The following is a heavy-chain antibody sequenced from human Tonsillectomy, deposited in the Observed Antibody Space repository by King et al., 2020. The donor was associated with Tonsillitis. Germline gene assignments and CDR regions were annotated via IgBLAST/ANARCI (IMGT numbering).Heavy chain of an antibody. CDR2: ISTYNGNT. V-gene: IGHV1-18*01. Sequence: VQLVESGAEVKKPGASVKVSCKASGYTFTNYGISWVRQAPGQGLEWMGWISTYNGNTNYAQKLQGRVTMTTDTSTSTAYMELRSLRSDDTAVYYCATNGEGDPLLNLSGNWFHPWGQGTLVTVPS. CDR1: GYTFTNYG. CDR3: ATNGEGDPLLNLSGNWFHP. D-gene: IGHD7-27*01. J-gene: IGHJ5*01.